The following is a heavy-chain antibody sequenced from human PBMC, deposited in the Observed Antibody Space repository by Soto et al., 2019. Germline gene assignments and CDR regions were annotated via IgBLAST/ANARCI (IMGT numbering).Heavy chain of an antibody. J-gene: IGHJ6*02. V-gene: IGHV3-33*01. CDR3: ARDQFSGYSGYPYGMDV. Sequence: GGSLRLSCAASGFTFSSYGMHWVRQAPGKGLEWVAVIWYDGSNKYYADSLKGRFTISRDNSKNTLYLQMNSLRAEDTAVYYCARDQFSGYSGYPYGMDVWGQGTTVTVSS. CDR2: IWYDGSNK. D-gene: IGHD5-12*01. CDR1: GFTFSSYG.